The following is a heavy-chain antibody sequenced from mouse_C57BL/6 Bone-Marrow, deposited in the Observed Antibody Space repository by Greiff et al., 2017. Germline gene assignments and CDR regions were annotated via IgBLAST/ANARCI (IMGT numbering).Heavy chain of an antibody. J-gene: IGHJ3*01. V-gene: IGHV1-58*01. D-gene: IGHD2-4*01. CDR3: AIYYDYGWFAY. CDR1: GYTFTSYG. CDR2: IYIGNGYT. Sequence: VQLQQSGAELVRPGSSVKMSCKTSGYTFTSYGINWVKQRPGQGLEWIGYIYIGNGYTEYTEKFKGKATLTSDTSSSTAYMQLSSLTSEDSAIYFCAIYYDYGWFAYWGQGTLVTVSA.